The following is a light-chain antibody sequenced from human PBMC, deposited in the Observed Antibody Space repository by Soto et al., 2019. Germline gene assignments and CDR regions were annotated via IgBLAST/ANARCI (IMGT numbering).Light chain of an antibody. Sequence: EIVLTQSPGTLSLSPGERATLSCRASQSVGNNYLAWYQQKPGQAPRLLIYDASTRATGIPDRFSGSGSGTEFTLTISRLEPEDFAVYYCQQYGNLPRPFGPWTKVEIK. CDR2: DAS. V-gene: IGKV3-20*01. J-gene: IGKJ1*01. CDR1: QSVGNNY. CDR3: QQYGNLPRP.